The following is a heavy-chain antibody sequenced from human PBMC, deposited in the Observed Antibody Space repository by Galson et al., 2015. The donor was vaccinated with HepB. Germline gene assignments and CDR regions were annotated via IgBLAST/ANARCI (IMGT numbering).Heavy chain of an antibody. D-gene: IGHD7-27*01. CDR1: GFIFSNYH. V-gene: IGHV3-21*01. Sequence: SLRLSCAASGFIFSNYHMNWVRQAPGKGLEWVASISSSSTYTYYADSLKGRFTISRDNAKKLLYLQMNSLRAEDTAVYYCVRDPPLGTPFDHWGQGTQVTVSS. CDR2: ISSSSTYT. CDR3: VRDPPLGTPFDH. J-gene: IGHJ4*02.